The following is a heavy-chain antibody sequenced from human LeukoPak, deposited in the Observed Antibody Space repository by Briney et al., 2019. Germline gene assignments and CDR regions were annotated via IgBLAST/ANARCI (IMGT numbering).Heavy chain of an antibody. CDR2: ISYDGSNK. V-gene: IGHV3-30-3*01. D-gene: IGHD3-22*01. CDR3: ARDRGHYYDSSGPLTY. CDR1: GFIFSNSA. Sequence: GGSLRLSCAASGFIFSNSAMHWVRQAPGKGLEWVAVISYDGSNKYYADSVKGRFTISRDNSKNTLYLQMNSLRAEDTAVYYCARDRGHYYDSSGPLTYWGQGTLVTVSS. J-gene: IGHJ4*02.